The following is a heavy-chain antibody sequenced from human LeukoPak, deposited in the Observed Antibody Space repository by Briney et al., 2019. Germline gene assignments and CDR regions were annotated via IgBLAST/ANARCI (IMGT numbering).Heavy chain of an antibody. CDR3: ARSDYGDYPGYFQH. CDR1: GGSISSSAYY. V-gene: IGHV4-31*03. CDR2: IYYSGST. J-gene: IGHJ1*01. Sequence: SETLSLTRTVSGGSISSSAYYWSWIRQHPGKGLEWIGYIYYSGSTYYNPSLKSRVTISVDTSKNQFSLKLSSVTAADTAVYYCARSDYGDYPGYFQHWGQGTLVIVSS. D-gene: IGHD4-17*01.